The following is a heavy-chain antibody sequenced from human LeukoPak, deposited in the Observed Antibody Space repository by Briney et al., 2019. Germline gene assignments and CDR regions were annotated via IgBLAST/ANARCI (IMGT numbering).Heavy chain of an antibody. J-gene: IGHJ4*02. Sequence: SETLSLTCTVSGGSISSYYWSRIRQPPGKGLEWIGYIYYSGSTNYNPSLKSRVTISVDTSKNQFSLKLSSVTAADTAVYYCARGYHGSDYFDYWGQGTLVTVSS. CDR1: GGSISSYY. D-gene: IGHD1-26*01. CDR3: ARGYHGSDYFDY. CDR2: IYYSGST. V-gene: IGHV4-59*12.